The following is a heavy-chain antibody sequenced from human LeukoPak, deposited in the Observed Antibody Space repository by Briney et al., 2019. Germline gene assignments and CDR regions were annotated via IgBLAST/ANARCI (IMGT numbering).Heavy chain of an antibody. Sequence: ASVTVSLMSSVYTFTGCYMHWLRQAPGQGVAWLVWINANCGGTNYGQEVQGRVTMTRDTSSSTEYMELSRRRSDDTAVYYCARVYSNPFDYWGQGNLVTASS. D-gene: IGHD4-11*01. CDR2: INANCGGT. J-gene: IGHJ4*02. CDR3: ARVYSNPFDY. CDR1: VYTFTGCY. V-gene: IGHV1-2*02.